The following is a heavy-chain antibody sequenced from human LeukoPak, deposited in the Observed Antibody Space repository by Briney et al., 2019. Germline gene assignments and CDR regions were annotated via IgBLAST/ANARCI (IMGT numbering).Heavy chain of an antibody. CDR1: GLAFSAYK. Sequence: PGGSLRLSCAASGLAFSAYKMHWVRQAPRKGLVWVSRISTDGYTTYYADSVKGRFTISRDNSKNTLYLQMNSLRAEDTAVYYCASSDRRGYSYGAFDYWGQGTLVTVSS. CDR2: ISTDGYTT. D-gene: IGHD5-18*01. J-gene: IGHJ4*02. V-gene: IGHV3-74*01. CDR3: ASSDRRGYSYGAFDY.